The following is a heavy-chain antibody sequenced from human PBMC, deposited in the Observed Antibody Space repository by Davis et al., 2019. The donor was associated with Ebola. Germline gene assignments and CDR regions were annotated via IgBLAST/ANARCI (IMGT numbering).Heavy chain of an antibody. V-gene: IGHV3-30*18. Sequence: GESLKISCAASGFTFSSYGMHWVRQAPGKGLEWVAVISYDGSNKYYADSVKGRFTISRDNSKNTLYLQMNSLRAEDTAVYYCAKDGASSALDYWGQGTLVTVSS. J-gene: IGHJ4*02. CDR3: AKDGASSALDY. CDR1: GFTFSSYG. D-gene: IGHD3-22*01. CDR2: ISYDGSNK.